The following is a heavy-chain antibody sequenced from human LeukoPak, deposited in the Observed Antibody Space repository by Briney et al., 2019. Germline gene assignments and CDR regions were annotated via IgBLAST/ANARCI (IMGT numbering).Heavy chain of an antibody. J-gene: IGHJ4*02. CDR1: GFTFSSYA. Sequence: PGGSLRLSCAASGFTFSSYAMSWVRQAPGKGLEWVSAISGSGGSTYYADSVKGRFTISRDNSKNTLYLQMNSLRAEDTAVYYCAKGGGSAWELLALDYWGQGTWSPSPQ. CDR2: ISGSGGST. V-gene: IGHV3-23*01. CDR3: AKGGGSAWELLALDY. D-gene: IGHD1-26*01.